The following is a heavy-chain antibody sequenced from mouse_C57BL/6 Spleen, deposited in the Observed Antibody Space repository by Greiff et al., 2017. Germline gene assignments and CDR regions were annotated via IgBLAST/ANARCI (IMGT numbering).Heavy chain of an antibody. Sequence: VQLQQSGAELARPGASVKMSCKASGYTFTSYTMHWVKQRPGQGLEWIGYINPSSGYTKYNQKFKDKATLTADKSSSTAYMQLSSLTSEDDADYYCASGSSYADDWGQGTTLTVSS. CDR2: INPSSGYT. CDR3: ASGSSYADD. D-gene: IGHD1-1*01. CDR1: GYTFTSYT. V-gene: IGHV1-4*01. J-gene: IGHJ2*01.